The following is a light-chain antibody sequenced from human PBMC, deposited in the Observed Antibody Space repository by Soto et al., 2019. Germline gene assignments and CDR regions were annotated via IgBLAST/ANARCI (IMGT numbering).Light chain of an antibody. CDR1: QNITNN. Sequence: DIQMTQSPSSLYASIGGRVTLTCHASQNITNNLSWYQQKPGKAPNLLIYHASKLAKGVTSRFSGSGSGTDFSFIITSLQREDLATYYCQQYYGLPPLTVGQVTRLEIK. V-gene: IGKV1-33*01. J-gene: IGKJ5*01. CDR3: QQYYGLPPLT. CDR2: HAS.